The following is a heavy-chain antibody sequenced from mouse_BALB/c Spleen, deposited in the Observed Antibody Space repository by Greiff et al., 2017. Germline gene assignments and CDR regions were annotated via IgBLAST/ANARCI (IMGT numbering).Heavy chain of an antibody. CDR1: GFTFTDYY. D-gene: IGHD2-1*01. CDR3: ARDKGGNYPFYAMDY. Sequence: EVKLMESGGGLVQPGGSLRLSCATSGFTFTDYYMSWVRQPPGKALEWLGFIRNKANGYTTEYSASVKGRFTISRDNSQSILYLQMNTLRAEDSATYYCARDKGGNYPFYAMDYWGQGTSVTVSS. J-gene: IGHJ4*01. CDR2: IRNKANGYTT. V-gene: IGHV7-3*02.